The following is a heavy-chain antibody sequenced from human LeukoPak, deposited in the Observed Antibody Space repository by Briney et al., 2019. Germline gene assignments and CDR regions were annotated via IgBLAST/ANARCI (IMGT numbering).Heavy chain of an antibody. Sequence: GGSLRLSCEASGFSFTNFAMAWVRQAPGKGLEWVSGISWNSGGIGYADSVKGRFTISRDNAKNSLYLQMNSLRAEDTALYYCAKSRDGYNWRSFDIWGQGTMVTVSS. V-gene: IGHV3-9*01. CDR2: ISWNSGGI. CDR1: GFSFTNFA. J-gene: IGHJ3*02. CDR3: AKSRDGYNWRSFDI. D-gene: IGHD5-24*01.